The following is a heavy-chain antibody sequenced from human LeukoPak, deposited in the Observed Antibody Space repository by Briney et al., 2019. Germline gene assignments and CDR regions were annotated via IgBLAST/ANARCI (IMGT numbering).Heavy chain of an antibody. Sequence: SETLSLTCTVSGYSITSGYYWGWIRQTPGKGLEWIGSSYHTGSTLYNPSLKSRVTTSVDTSKNQFSLKLSSVTAADTAVYYCARRFKSYYYMDVWGKGTTVTVSS. CDR2: SYHTGST. J-gene: IGHJ6*03. CDR1: GYSITSGYY. CDR3: ARRFKSYYYMDV. V-gene: IGHV4-38-2*02.